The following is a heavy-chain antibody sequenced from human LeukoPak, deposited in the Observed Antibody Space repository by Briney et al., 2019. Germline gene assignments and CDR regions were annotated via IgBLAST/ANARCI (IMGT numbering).Heavy chain of an antibody. Sequence: PSETLSLTCAVYGGSFSGYYWSWIRQPPGKGLEWIGEINHSGSTNYNPSLKSRVTISVDTSKNQFSLKLSSVTAADTAVYYCARVMGDPVELWFFDYWGQGTLVTVSS. V-gene: IGHV4-34*01. D-gene: IGHD5-18*01. CDR3: ARVMGDPVELWFFDY. J-gene: IGHJ4*02. CDR2: INHSGST. CDR1: GGSFSGYY.